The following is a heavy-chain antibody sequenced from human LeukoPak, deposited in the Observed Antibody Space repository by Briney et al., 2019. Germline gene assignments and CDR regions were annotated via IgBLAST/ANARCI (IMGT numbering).Heavy chain of an antibody. D-gene: IGHD5/OR15-5a*01. CDR1: GFTFSSYV. Sequence: GGSLRLSCAASGFTFSSYVMTWVRQAPGKGLEWVSGISPSGDSTYYADSVKGRFTISRDNSKNTLYLQMNSLRAEDTAVYYCARGLRYYYYYGMDVWGQGTTVTVSS. CDR3: ARGLRYYYYYGMDV. J-gene: IGHJ6*02. CDR2: ISPSGDST. V-gene: IGHV3-23*01.